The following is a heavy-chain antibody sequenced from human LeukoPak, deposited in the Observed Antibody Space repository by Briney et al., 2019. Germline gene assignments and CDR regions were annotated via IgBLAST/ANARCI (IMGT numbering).Heavy chain of an antibody. CDR2: INPNSGGT. CDR1: GYTFTSYA. V-gene: IGHV1-2*02. D-gene: IGHD2-15*01. J-gene: IGHJ4*02. Sequence: ASVKVSCKASGYTFTSYAMNWVRQAPGQGLEWMGWINPNSGGTNYAQKFQGRVTMTRDTSISTAYMELSRLRSDDTAVYYCARGAGDIVVVVAATDFDYWGQGTLVTVSS. CDR3: ARGAGDIVVVVAATDFDY.